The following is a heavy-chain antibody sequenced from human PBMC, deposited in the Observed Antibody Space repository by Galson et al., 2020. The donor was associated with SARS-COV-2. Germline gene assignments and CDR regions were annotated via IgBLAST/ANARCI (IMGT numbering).Heavy chain of an antibody. D-gene: IGHD3-16*01. J-gene: IGHJ4*02. CDR2: LNWSSDKK. Sequence: GGSLRLSCATSGFSFDDYAMHWVRQVPGKGLEWVASLNWSSDKKSYADSVKGRFTISRDNAKKSLYLQMNSLRVEDTALYYCAKNISSMGGGGFHNWGQGTLVTVSS. CDR3: AKNISSMGGGGFHN. V-gene: IGHV3-9*01. CDR1: GFSFDDYA.